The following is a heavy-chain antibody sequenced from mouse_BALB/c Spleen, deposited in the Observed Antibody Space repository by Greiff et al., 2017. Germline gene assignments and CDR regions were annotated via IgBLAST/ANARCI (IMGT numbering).Heavy chain of an antibody. J-gene: IGHJ4*01. CDR1: GFTFSDYY. D-gene: IGHD2-12*01. Sequence: EVMLVESGGGLVKPGGSLKLSCAASGFTFSDYYMYWVRQTPEKRLEWVATISDGGSYTYYPDSVKGRFTISRDNAKNNLYLQMSSLKSEDTAMYYCARERRGEYYAMDYWGQGTSVTVSS. CDR3: ARERRGEYYAMDY. V-gene: IGHV5-4*02. CDR2: ISDGGSYT.